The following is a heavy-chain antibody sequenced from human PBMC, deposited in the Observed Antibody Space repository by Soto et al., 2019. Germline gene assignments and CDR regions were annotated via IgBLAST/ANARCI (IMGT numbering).Heavy chain of an antibody. CDR1: GGSISSGDYY. V-gene: IGHV4-30-4*01. CDR3: ARARPMGDYVWGSYRSYYYYYGMDV. D-gene: IGHD3-16*02. J-gene: IGHJ6*02. CDR2: IYYSGST. Sequence: QVQLQESGPGLVKPSQTLSLTCTVSGGSISSGDYYWSWIRQPPGKGLEWIGYIYYSGSTYYNPXXXXRVXXXVDTAKNQFSXXLXSXXAADTAVYYCARARPMGDYVWGSYRSYYYYYGMDVWGQGTTVTVSS.